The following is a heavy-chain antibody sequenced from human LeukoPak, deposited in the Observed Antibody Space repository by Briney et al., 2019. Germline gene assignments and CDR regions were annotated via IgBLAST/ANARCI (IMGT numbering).Heavy chain of an antibody. CDR3: AKDNFGVVIEYYFDY. Sequence: GGSLRLSCAASGFTFSSYAMSWVRQAPGKGLEWVSAISGSGGGTYYADSVKGRFTISRDNSKNTLYLQMNSLRAEDTAVYYCAKDNFGVVIEYYFDYWGQGTLVTASS. J-gene: IGHJ4*02. CDR1: GFTFSSYA. CDR2: ISGSGGGT. V-gene: IGHV3-23*01. D-gene: IGHD3-3*01.